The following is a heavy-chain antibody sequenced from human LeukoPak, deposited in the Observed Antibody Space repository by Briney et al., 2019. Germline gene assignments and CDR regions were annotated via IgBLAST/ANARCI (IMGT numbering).Heavy chain of an antibody. Sequence: MPGGSLRLSCAASGFTFSNAWMSWVRQAPGKGLEWVGRIKSKTDGGTTDYAAPVKGRFTISRDDSKNTLYLQMNSLKTEDTAVYYCTSNWNYYDSSGFRYFDYWGQGTLVTVSS. CDR2: IKSKTDGGTT. J-gene: IGHJ4*02. V-gene: IGHV3-15*01. D-gene: IGHD3-22*01. CDR3: TSNWNYYDSSGFRYFDY. CDR1: GFTFSNAW.